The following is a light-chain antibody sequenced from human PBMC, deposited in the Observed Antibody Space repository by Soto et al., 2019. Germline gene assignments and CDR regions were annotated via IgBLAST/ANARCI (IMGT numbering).Light chain of an antibody. CDR3: QQSYSTPFT. J-gene: IGKJ3*01. V-gene: IGKV1-39*01. Sequence: DIQMTQSPSSLSASVGDRVTITCRASXSISSYLNWYQQKPGKAPKLLIYAASSLQSGVPSRFSGSGSGTDFTLTISSLQPEDFATYYCQQSYSTPFTFGPGTKVDIK. CDR2: AAS. CDR1: XSISSY.